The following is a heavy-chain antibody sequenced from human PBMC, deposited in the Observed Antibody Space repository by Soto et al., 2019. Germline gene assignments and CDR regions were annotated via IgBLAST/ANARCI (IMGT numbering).Heavy chain of an antibody. J-gene: IGHJ4*02. V-gene: IGHV3-48*02. Sequence: ESGGGSVQPGGSLRLSCAASGFTFSTFSMNWVRQAPGRGLEWISYISGGGRPISYADSVKGRFTISRDNAKNSLYLQMDSLPDEDTAVYYCARDLGWAFDSWGQGTLVTVSS. CDR1: GFTFSTFS. CDR2: ISGGGRPI. D-gene: IGHD6-19*01. CDR3: ARDLGWAFDS.